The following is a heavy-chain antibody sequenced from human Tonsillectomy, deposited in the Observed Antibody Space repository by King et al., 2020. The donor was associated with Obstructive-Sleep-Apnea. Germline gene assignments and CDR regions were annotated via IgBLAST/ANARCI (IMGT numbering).Heavy chain of an antibody. CDR3: ARGARGWFGELSYYFDY. CDR1: GFTFSDYY. D-gene: IGHD3-10*01. J-gene: IGHJ4*02. Sequence: QLVQSGGGLVKPGGSLRLSCAASGFTFSDYYMSWIRQAPGKGLEGVSYISSSGSTIYSADSLKGRFTISRDNATNSLYLQMNSLRAEDTAVYYCARGARGWFGELSYYFDYWGQGTLVTVSS. V-gene: IGHV3-11*01. CDR2: ISSSGSTI.